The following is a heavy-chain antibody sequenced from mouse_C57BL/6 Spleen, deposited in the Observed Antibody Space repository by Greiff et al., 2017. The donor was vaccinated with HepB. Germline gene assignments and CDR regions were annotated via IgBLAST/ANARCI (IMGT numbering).Heavy chain of an antibody. V-gene: IGHV6-6*01. CDR1: GFTFSDAW. D-gene: IGHD2-4*01. CDR2: IRNKANNHAT. CDR3: TRRGLRSPFDY. J-gene: IGHJ2*01. Sequence: EVKFEESGGGLVQPGGSMKLSCAASGFTFSDAWMDWVRQSPEKGLEWVAEIRNKANNHATYYAESVKGRFTISRDDSKSSVYLQMNSLRAEDTGIDYCTRRGLRSPFDYWGQGTTLTVSS.